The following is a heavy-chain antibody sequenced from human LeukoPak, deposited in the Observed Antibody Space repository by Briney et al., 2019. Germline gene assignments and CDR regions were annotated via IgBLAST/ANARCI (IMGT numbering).Heavy chain of an antibody. CDR2: IIPIFGTA. Sequence: SVKVSCKASGGTFSSYAISWVRQAPGQGLEWMGGIIPIFGTANYAQKFQGRVTITADESTSTAYMELSSLRSEDTAVYYCARAVAGTVYVAFDIWGQGQWSPSLQ. V-gene: IGHV1-69*01. D-gene: IGHD6-19*01. J-gene: IGHJ3*02. CDR3: ARAVAGTVYVAFDI. CDR1: GGTFSSYA.